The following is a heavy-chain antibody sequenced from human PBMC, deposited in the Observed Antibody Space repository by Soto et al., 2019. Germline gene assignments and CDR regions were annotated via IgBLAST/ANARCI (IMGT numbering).Heavy chain of an antibody. V-gene: IGHV3-23*01. CDR1: GFTFGSYA. CDR3: APASTSIYFQS. D-gene: IGHD2-15*01. CDR2: ISGSGGST. Sequence: GGTLRLCCAASGFTFGSYAMSWVRQAPGKGLEWVSAISGSGGSTYYADSVKGRFTISRDNSKNTLYLQMNSLRAEDTALYYYAPASTSIYFQSWHQGPPVSV. J-gene: IGHJ1*01.